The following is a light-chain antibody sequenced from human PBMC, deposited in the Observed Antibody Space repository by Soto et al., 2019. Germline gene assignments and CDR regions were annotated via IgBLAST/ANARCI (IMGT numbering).Light chain of an antibody. CDR2: EVT. CDR3: MSYAGGNSVT. Sequence: QSALTQPPSASGSLGLSVTLSCSGTDNDVGRYDYVSWYQQHPGKAPKLLIYEVTKRASGVPDRFSASKSGNSASLTVSGLQDEDEADYYCMSYAGGNSVTFGGGTKLTVL. V-gene: IGLV2-8*01. CDR1: DNDVGRYDY. J-gene: IGLJ2*01.